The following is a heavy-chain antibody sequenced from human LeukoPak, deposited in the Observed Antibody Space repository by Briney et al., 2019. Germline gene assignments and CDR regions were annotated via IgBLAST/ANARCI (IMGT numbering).Heavy chain of an antibody. CDR2: VYSGTN. J-gene: IGHJ5*01. V-gene: IGHV4-59*02. CDR3: VKGGQWDLLLA. CDR1: GGSVAGNY. Sequence: SETLSLTCTVSGGSVAGNYWSWLRQSPEKGLEWIGFVYSGTNNYNPSLRGRVTISEDTSKNQFSLKLTSVTAADTAVYYCVKGGQWDLLLAWGHGTLVSVSA. D-gene: IGHD1-26*01.